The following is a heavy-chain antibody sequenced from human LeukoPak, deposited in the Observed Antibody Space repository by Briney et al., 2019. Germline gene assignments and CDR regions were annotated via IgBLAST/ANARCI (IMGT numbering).Heavy chain of an antibody. V-gene: IGHV4-61*02. J-gene: IGHJ4*02. CDR1: GGSISSGSYY. CDR3: ARDNARYSGYDFYY. Sequence: SETLSLTCTVSGGSISSGSYYWSWIRQPAGKGLEWIGRIYTSGSTNYNPSLKSRVTISVDTSKNQISLKLSSVTAADTAVYYCARDNARYSGYDFYYWGQGTLVTVSS. D-gene: IGHD5-12*01. CDR2: IYTSGST.